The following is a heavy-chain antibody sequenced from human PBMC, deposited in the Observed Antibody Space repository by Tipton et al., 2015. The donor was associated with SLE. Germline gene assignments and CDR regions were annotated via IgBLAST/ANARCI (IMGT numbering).Heavy chain of an antibody. J-gene: IGHJ6*02. CDR3: ARDAHREYSGYDDIYYYYGMDV. Sequence: TPSLTCTVSGGSISSYYWSWIRQPPGKGLEWIGYIYYSGSTNYNPSLKSRVTISVDTSKNQFSLKLGSVTAADTAVYYCARDAHREYSGYDDIYYYYGMDVWGQGTTVTVSS. CDR2: IYYSGST. CDR1: GGSISSYY. V-gene: IGHV4-59*01. D-gene: IGHD5-12*01.